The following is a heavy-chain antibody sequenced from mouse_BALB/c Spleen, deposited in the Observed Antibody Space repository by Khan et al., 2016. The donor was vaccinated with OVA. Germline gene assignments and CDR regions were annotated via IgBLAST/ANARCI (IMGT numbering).Heavy chain of an antibody. CDR1: GYTFTSYT. D-gene: IGHD2-14*01. Sequence: QVQLKESGAELARPGASVKMSCKASGYTFTSYTIHWIKKRPGQGLEWIGYINPSNGYTNYNQKFKDKATLTTDKSSTTAYLQLSSLPSDDSAVYNCVRDGAYHRNDGWLAYWGQGPLVTVSA. J-gene: IGHJ3*01. CDR3: VRDGAYHRNDGWLAY. CDR2: INPSNGYT. V-gene: IGHV1-4*01.